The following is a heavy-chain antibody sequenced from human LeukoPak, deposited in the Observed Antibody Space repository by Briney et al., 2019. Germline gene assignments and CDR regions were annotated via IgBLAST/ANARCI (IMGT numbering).Heavy chain of an antibody. CDR2: ISGSGGST. Sequence: GGSLRLSCAASGFTFSSYAMSWVRQAPGKGLEWVSAISGSGGSTYYADSVKGRFTISRDNSKNTLYLQMNSLRAEDTAVYYCAKVGRGYNWNANYFDYWGQGTLVTVSS. CDR1: GFTFSSYA. V-gene: IGHV3-23*01. CDR3: AKVGRGYNWNANYFDY. D-gene: IGHD1-20*01. J-gene: IGHJ4*02.